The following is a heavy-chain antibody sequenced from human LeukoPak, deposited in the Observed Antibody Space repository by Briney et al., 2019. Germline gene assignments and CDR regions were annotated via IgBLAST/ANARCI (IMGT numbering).Heavy chain of an antibody. CDR2: IYHSGST. CDR3: ARDRLRRFGEGPSDY. D-gene: IGHD3-10*01. CDR1: GGSISSSSYY. J-gene: IGHJ4*02. Sequence: KTSETLSLTCTVSGGSISSSSYYWGWIRQPPGKGLEWIGSIYHSGSTYYNPSLKSRVTISVDTSKNQFSLKLSSVTAADTAVYYCARDRLRRFGEGPSDYWGQGTLVTVSS. V-gene: IGHV4-39*07.